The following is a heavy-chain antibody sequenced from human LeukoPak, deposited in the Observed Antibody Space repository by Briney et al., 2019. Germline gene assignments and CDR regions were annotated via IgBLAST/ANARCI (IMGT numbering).Heavy chain of an antibody. J-gene: IGHJ4*02. CDR1: GFTYSSYA. D-gene: IGHD3-22*01. Sequence: GGSLRLSCADSGFTYSSYAMSWVRQAPGKGLEWVSAISGSGGSTYYADSVKGRFTISRDNSKNTLYLQMNSLRAEDTAVYYCAKDQYYDSSGYYYHYFDYWGQGTLVIVSS. CDR3: AKDQYYDSSGYYYHYFDY. CDR2: ISGSGGST. V-gene: IGHV3-23*01.